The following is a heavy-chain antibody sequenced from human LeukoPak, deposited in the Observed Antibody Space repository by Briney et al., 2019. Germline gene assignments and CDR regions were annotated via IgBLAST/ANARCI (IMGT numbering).Heavy chain of an antibody. D-gene: IGHD1-26*01. CDR3: AKDMMAIVGGTTSAFDM. CDR2: ISWNSGSI. Sequence: PGRSLRLSCAASGFTFDDYAMHWVRQAPGKGLEWVSGISWNSGSIGYADSVKGRFTISRDNAKNSLYLQMNSLRAEDTALYYCAKDMMAIVGGTTSAFDMWGQGTMVTVSS. CDR1: GFTFDDYA. V-gene: IGHV3-9*01. J-gene: IGHJ3*02.